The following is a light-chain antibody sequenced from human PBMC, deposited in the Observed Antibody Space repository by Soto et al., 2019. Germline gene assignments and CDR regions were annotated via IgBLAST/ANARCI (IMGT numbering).Light chain of an antibody. V-gene: IGLV3-1*01. Sequence: SYELTQPPSVSVSPGQTASITCSGDKLGDKYACWYQQKPGQSPVLVIYQDSKRPSGIPERFSGSNSGNTATLTISGTQAMDKADYYCQAWDSSTGVVFGGGTKLTVL. CDR2: QDS. J-gene: IGLJ2*01. CDR1: KLGDKY. CDR3: QAWDSSTGVV.